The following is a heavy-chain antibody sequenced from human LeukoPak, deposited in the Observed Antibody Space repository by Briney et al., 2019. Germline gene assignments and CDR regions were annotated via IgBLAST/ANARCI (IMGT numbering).Heavy chain of an antibody. CDR1: GGTFSSYA. D-gene: IGHD5-18*01. Sequence: ASVKVSCKASGGTFSSYAISWVRQAPGQGLEWMGGIIPILGTANYAQKFQGRVTITADKSTSTAYMELSSLRSEDTAVYYCARGGGYSYGREYYYGMDVWGKGTTVTVSS. J-gene: IGHJ6*04. CDR2: IIPILGTA. V-gene: IGHV1-69*10. CDR3: ARGGGYSYGREYYYGMDV.